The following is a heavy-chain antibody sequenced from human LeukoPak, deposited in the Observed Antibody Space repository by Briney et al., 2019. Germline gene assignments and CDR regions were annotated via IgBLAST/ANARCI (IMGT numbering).Heavy chain of an antibody. CDR3: ARVGWFGGFYFDY. CDR1: RFILSSYE. CDR2: ISSGGSTM. Sequence: GGALRLSRAASRFILSSYEMNWVRPAPGKGLEWVSYISSGGSTMYYADSVKGRFTISRDNAKNSLYLQMNSLRAEDTAVYYCARVGWFGGFYFDYWGQGILVTVPS. D-gene: IGHD3-10*01. V-gene: IGHV3-48*03. J-gene: IGHJ4*02.